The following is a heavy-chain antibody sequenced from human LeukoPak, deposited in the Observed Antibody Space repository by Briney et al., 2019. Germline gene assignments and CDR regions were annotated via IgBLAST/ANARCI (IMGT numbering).Heavy chain of an antibody. CDR3: ARGGRGFDP. Sequence: SSETLSLTCAVYGGSFSGYYWSWIRQPPGKGLEWIGEINHSGSTHYNPSLKSQLSISVDTSKNQFSLELNSVTASDTAVYYCARGGRGFDPWGQGTLVTVSS. CDR1: GGSFSGYY. V-gene: IGHV4-34*01. J-gene: IGHJ5*02. CDR2: INHSGST.